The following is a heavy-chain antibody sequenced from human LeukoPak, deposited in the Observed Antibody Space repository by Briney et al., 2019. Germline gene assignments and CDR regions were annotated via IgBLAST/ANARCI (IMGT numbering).Heavy chain of an antibody. CDR2: MYYSGST. D-gene: IGHD3-22*01. J-gene: IGHJ5*02. CDR1: GGSISSGDYY. V-gene: IGHV4-30-4*01. Sequence: ASETLSLTCTVSGGSISSGDYYWSWIRQPPGKGLEWIAYMYYSGSTYYNPSLKSRATMSADTSKNQLSLKLSSVTAADTAVYYCARPYYYDSRIDPWGQGILVTVSS. CDR3: ARPYYYDSRIDP.